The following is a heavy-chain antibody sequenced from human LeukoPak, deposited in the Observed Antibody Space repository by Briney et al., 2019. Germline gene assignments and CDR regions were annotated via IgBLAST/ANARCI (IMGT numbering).Heavy chain of an antibody. Sequence: SETLSLTCTVSGGSISSYYWSWIRQPPGKGLEWIGYIYYSGSTNYNPSLKSRVTISVDTSKNQFSLKLSSVTAADTAVYYCARHDFRRASPDAFDIWGQGTMVTVSS. D-gene: IGHD3-3*01. CDR3: ARHDFRRASPDAFDI. CDR2: IYYSGST. CDR1: GGSISSYY. J-gene: IGHJ3*02. V-gene: IGHV4-59*08.